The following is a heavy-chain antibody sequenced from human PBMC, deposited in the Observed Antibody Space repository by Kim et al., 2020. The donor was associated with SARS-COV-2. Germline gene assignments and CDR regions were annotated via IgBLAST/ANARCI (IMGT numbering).Heavy chain of an antibody. CDR1: GGSISSGGYY. V-gene: IGHV4-31*03. J-gene: IGHJ4*02. CDR3: ARTRITMIVVVTHFDY. Sequence: SETLSLTCTVSGGSISSGGYYWSWIRQHPGKGLEWIGYIYYSGSTYYNPSLKSRVTISVDTSKNQFSLKLSSVTVADTAVYYCARTRITMIVVVTHFDYWGQGTPVTVSS. CDR2: IYYSGST. D-gene: IGHD3-22*01.